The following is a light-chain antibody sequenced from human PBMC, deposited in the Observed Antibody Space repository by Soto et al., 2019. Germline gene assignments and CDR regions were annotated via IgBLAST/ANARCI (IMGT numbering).Light chain of an antibody. CDR1: SSDVGGYNY. CDR2: DVS. V-gene: IGLV2-11*01. CDR3: CSYAGSYTFYV. Sequence: HSALTQPRSVSGSPGQSVTISCTGTSSDVGGYNYVSWYQQHPGKAPKLMIYDVSKRPSGVPDRFSGSKSGNTASLTISGSQAEDEADYYCCSYAGSYTFYVFGTGTKLTVL. J-gene: IGLJ1*01.